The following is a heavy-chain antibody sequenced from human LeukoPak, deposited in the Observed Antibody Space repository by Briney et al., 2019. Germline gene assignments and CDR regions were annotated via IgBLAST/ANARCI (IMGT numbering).Heavy chain of an antibody. J-gene: IGHJ4*01. D-gene: IGHD6-19*01. CDR2: ISSSGATT. V-gene: IGHV3-23*01. CDR3: AGRTVVPGTLEF. Sequence: GGSLRLSCAASGITFGSSSMSWVGQAPGKGLEWVAGISSSGATTYYADSLKGRFTISRDNSKNTLYLQMNSLRAEDTAVYYCAGRTVVPGTLEFWGQGILVTVSS. CDR1: GITFGSSS.